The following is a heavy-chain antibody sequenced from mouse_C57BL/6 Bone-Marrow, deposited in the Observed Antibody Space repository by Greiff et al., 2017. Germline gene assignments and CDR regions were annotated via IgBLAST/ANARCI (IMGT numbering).Heavy chain of an antibody. CDR1: GFNIKDDY. V-gene: IGHV14-4*01. CDR3: SLYCFDY. J-gene: IGHJ2*01. Sequence: EVQLQQSGAELVRPGASVKLSCTASGFNIKDDYMHWVKQRPEQGLEWIGWIDPENGDTEYASKFQGKATITADTSSNTAYLQLSSLTSEDTAVYYCSLYCFDYWGQGTTLTVSS. CDR2: IDPENGDT.